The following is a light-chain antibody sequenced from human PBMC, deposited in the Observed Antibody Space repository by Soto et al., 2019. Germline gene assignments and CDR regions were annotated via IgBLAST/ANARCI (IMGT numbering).Light chain of an antibody. CDR2: AAS. CDR3: QQSSSIPRT. Sequence: AIHMTQSPSSLSASAGDRVTITCRASHVISSWLAWYQQKPGKAPKLLIYAASSLQSGVPSRFSGSGSGTDFTLTISCLQSEDFATYYCQQSSSIPRTFGQGTRVEIK. CDR1: HVISSW. V-gene: IGKV1-8*01. J-gene: IGKJ5*01.